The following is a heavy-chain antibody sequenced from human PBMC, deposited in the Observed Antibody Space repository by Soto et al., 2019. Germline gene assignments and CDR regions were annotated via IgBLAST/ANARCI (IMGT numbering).Heavy chain of an antibody. Sequence: GGSLRLSCAASGFTFSSYAMSWVRQAPGKGLEWVSAISGSGGSTYYADSVKGRFTISRDNSKNTLYLQMNSLRAEDTAVYYCANLRITIFGVVISYFDYWGQGTLVTVSS. CDR3: ANLRITIFGVVISYFDY. CDR1: GFTFSSYA. V-gene: IGHV3-23*01. D-gene: IGHD3-3*01. CDR2: ISGSGGST. J-gene: IGHJ4*02.